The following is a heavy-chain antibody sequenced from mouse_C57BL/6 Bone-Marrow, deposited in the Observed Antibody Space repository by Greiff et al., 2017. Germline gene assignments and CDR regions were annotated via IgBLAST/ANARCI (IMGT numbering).Heavy chain of an antibody. Sequence: QVQLQQPGTELVKPGASVKLSCKASGYTFTSYWMHWVKQRPGHGLEWIGNIHPRTGGTNYNEKFKSTATLTVDKSASTAYMRLSSLTSEDSAVDDGARDATGGARDVEGWGTGTTVTVAS. CDR2: IHPRTGGT. CDR3: ARDATGGARDVEG. V-gene: IGHV1-53*01. CDR1: GYTFTSYW. J-gene: IGHJ1*03. D-gene: IGHD1-1*01.